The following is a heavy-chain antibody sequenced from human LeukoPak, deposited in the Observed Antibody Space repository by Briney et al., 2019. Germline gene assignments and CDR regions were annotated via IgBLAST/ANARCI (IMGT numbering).Heavy chain of an antibody. Sequence: SETLSLTCTVSGGSISSSSYYWGWIRWPPGKGLEWIGSIYYSGSTYYNPSLKSRVTISVDTSKNQFSLKLSSVTAADTAVYYCAREVSDIVVVPAAKYNWFDPWGQGTLVTVSS. CDR2: IYYSGST. CDR1: GGSISSSSYY. V-gene: IGHV4-39*07. D-gene: IGHD2-2*01. CDR3: AREVSDIVVVPAAKYNWFDP. J-gene: IGHJ5*02.